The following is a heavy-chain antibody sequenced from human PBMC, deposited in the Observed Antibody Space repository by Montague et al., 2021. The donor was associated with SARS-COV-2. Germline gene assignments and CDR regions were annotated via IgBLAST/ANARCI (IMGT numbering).Heavy chain of an antibody. CDR1: GFTFRSYT. Sequence: SLRLSCAASGFTFRSYTMNWVRQSPGMGLEWVSFISSSSSSIYYADSLKGRFTTSRDNAKNSLYLQMNSLRVEDTAVYYCVRGGACSGGNCSGGARDWGQGTLVAVSS. D-gene: IGHD2-15*01. J-gene: IGHJ1*01. CDR3: VRGGACSGGNCSGGARD. CDR2: ISSSSSSI. V-gene: IGHV3-21*01.